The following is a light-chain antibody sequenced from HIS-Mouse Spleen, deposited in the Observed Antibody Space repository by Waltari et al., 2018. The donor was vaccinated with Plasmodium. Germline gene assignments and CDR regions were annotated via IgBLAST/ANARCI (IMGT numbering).Light chain of an antibody. CDR3: QQSYSTPPT. Sequence: DIQMTQSPSSLSASVGDRVTITCRESQSISSYLHWYQQKPGKAPKLLIYAASSLQSGVPSRFSGSVSGTDFTLTISSLQPEDFATYYCQQSYSTPPTFGGGTKVEIK. V-gene: IGKV1-39*01. CDR1: QSISSY. J-gene: IGKJ4*01. CDR2: AAS.